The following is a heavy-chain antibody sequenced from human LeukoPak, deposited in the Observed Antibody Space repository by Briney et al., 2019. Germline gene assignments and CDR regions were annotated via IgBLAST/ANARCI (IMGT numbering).Heavy chain of an antibody. J-gene: IGHJ4*02. CDR2: ITTTSAYI. Sequence: GGSLRLSCAASGFTFIEYTLNWVGQAPGKGLEWVSSITTTSAYIYYADSVKGRFTISRDNAKNSLYLQMNSLRADDTGVYYCARDIVNGDYVSAYWGQGTLVTVSS. V-gene: IGHV3-21*01. CDR3: ARDIVNGDYVSAY. CDR1: GFTFIEYT. D-gene: IGHD4-17*01.